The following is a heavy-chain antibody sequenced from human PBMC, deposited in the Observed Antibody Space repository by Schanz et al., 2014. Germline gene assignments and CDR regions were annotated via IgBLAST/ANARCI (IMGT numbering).Heavy chain of an antibody. CDR1: GFTFSSYY. D-gene: IGHD2-2*01. CDR3: ASSRTRYCSSTSCVPGAFDF. V-gene: IGHV3-11*01. J-gene: IGHJ3*01. Sequence: PGGSLRLSCAASGFTFSSYYMSWIRQAPGQGLEWFSSIISTGGTIYYVDSVRGRFTISRDNAKNSLYLQMNSLRVDDTAVYYCASSRTRYCSSTSCVPGAFDFWGQGTLVTVSS. CDR2: IISTGGTI.